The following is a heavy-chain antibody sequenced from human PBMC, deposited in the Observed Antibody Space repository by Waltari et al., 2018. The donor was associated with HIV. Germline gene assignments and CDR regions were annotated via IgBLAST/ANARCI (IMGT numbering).Heavy chain of an antibody. J-gene: IGHJ4*02. CDR3: ARDNYYDSSGYYCAMLH. V-gene: IGHV1-46*03. CDR1: GYPFTSYQ. CDR2: IDPSGGST. D-gene: IGHD3-22*01. Sequence: QVQLVQSGAEVRKPGASVKISCKASGYPFTSYQMHWVRPAPGKGPEWLGMIDPSGGSTRYTQSFQGRLTMARNTSTSTIYMELSSLRSEDTAVYYCARDNYYDSSGYYCAMLHWGQGTLVTVSS.